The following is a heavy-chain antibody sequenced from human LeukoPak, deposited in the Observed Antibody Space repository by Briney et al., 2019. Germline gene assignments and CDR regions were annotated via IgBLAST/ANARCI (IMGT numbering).Heavy chain of an antibody. D-gene: IGHD3-22*01. CDR1: GGTFSSYA. V-gene: IGHV1-18*01. CDR2: ISAYNGNT. CDR3: ARSPYYYDSSGYYANLDY. Sequence: GASVKVSCKASGGTFSSYAISWVRQAPGQGLEWMGWISAYNGNTNYAQKLQGRVTMTTDTSTSTAYMELRSLRSDDTAVYYCARSPYYYDSSGYYANLDYWGQGTLVTVSS. J-gene: IGHJ4*02.